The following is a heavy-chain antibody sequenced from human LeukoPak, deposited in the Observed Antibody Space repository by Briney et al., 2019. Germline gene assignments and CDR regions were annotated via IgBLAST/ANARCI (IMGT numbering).Heavy chain of an antibody. Sequence: GGSLRLSWAAAGFTFSSYSMSWVRQAAGNGLEWVSFISSSSSTIYYAYSVKGRFTISRANANSSLYLQTHSMRAEDTALYYSARDRGGSYSAIDSRGQGTLVTVSS. CDR3: ARDRGGSYSAIDS. V-gene: IGHV3-48*04. D-gene: IGHD1-26*01. J-gene: IGHJ4*02. CDR2: ISSSSSTI. CDR1: GFTFSSYS.